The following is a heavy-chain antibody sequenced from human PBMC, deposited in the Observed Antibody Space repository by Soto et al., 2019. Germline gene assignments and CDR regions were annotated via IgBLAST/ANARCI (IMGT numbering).Heavy chain of an antibody. CDR1: GFTFSSYG. J-gene: IGHJ4*02. CDR2: ISYDGSNK. V-gene: IGHV3-30*18. Sequence: QVQLVESGGGVVQPGRSLRLSCAASGFTFSSYGMHWVRQAPGKGLEWVAVISYDGSNKYYADSVKGRFTISRDNSKNTLYLQMNSLRAEDTAVYYCAKGVCTGSGCPDHNYFDYWGQGTLVTVSS. D-gene: IGHD6-19*01. CDR3: AKGVCTGSGCPDHNYFDY.